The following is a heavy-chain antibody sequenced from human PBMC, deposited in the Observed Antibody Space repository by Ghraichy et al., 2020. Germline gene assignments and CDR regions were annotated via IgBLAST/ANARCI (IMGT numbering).Heavy chain of an antibody. V-gene: IGHV4-59*08. CDR1: DGSISTYY. Sequence: SETLSLTCTVSDGSISTYYWSWIRQPPGKGLEWIGYIYYSGSTNHNPSLKSRVTISVDSSKNQFSLKLNSVTAADTAVYYCARHAIGWYSAFDCWGQGTLVTVSS. J-gene: IGHJ4*02. CDR3: ARHAIGWYSAFDC. CDR2: IYYSGST. D-gene: IGHD6-19*01.